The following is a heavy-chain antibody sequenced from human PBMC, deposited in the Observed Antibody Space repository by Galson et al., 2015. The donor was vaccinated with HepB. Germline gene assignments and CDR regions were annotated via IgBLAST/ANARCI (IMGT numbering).Heavy chain of an antibody. CDR3: ARWVVVAHGDWFDP. CDR1: GVSFSGYY. J-gene: IGHJ5*02. Sequence: GVSFSGYYWSWIRQPPGKGLEWIGEINHSGSTNYNPSLKSRVTISVDTSKNQFSLKLSSVTAADTAVYYCARWVVVAHGDWFDPWGQGTLVTVSS. CDR2: INHSGST. V-gene: IGHV4-34*01. D-gene: IGHD2-15*01.